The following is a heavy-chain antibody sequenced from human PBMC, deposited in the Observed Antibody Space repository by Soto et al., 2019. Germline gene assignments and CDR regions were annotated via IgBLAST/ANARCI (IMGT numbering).Heavy chain of an antibody. Sequence: GESLKISCKGSGYSFTCYWIGWVRQMPGKGLEWMGIIYPGDSDTRYSPSFQGQVTISADKSISTAYLQWSSLKASDTAMYYCARGGSSYGSGSRIDAFDIWGQGTMVTVSS. D-gene: IGHD3-10*01. J-gene: IGHJ3*02. CDR3: ARGGSSYGSGSRIDAFDI. V-gene: IGHV5-51*01. CDR2: IYPGDSDT. CDR1: GYSFTCYW.